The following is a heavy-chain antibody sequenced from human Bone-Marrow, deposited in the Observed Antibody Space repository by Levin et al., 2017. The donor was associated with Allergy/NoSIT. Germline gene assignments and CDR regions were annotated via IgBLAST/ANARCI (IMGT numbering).Heavy chain of an antibody. D-gene: IGHD3-3*01. V-gene: IGHV3-64D*06. Sequence: PGGSLRLSCSASGFTFSSYAMHWVRQAPGKGLEYVSAISSNGGSTYYADSVKGRFTISRDNSKNTLYLQMSSLRAEDTAVYYCVKDLWSVLRFLEWVANFDYWGQGTLVTVSS. CDR2: ISSNGGST. CDR1: GFTFSSYA. J-gene: IGHJ4*02. CDR3: VKDLWSVLRFLEWVANFDY.